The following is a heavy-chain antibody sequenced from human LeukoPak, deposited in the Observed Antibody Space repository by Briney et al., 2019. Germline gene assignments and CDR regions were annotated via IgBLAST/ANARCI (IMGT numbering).Heavy chain of an antibody. Sequence: PGGSLRLSCAASGFTFSGHAMSWVRQAPGKGLERVSGISTSGGSTYYGNSVKGRFVISRDNSKNMVYLQMNSLRAEDTAVYYCAKDRPGEAWFDYWGQGTLVTVSS. J-gene: IGHJ4*02. D-gene: IGHD7-27*01. V-gene: IGHV3-23*01. CDR1: GFTFSGHA. CDR2: ISTSGGST. CDR3: AKDRPGEAWFDY.